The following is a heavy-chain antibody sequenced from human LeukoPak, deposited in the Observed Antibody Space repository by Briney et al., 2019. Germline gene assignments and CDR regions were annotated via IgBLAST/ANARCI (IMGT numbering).Heavy chain of an antibody. Sequence: PSETLSLTCTVSGSSMNNYYWTWIRQSPGKGLEWIGYFHYTRNTNDNPFLRGRITMSADTSKNQFFLKLTSVTAADTAIYDCARRARATTGGDYFDCWGRGGKVTVCS. CDR3: ARRARATTGGDYFDC. CDR1: GSSMNNYY. D-gene: IGHD1-1*01. CDR2: FHYTRNT. J-gene: IGHJ4*02. V-gene: IGHV4-59*08.